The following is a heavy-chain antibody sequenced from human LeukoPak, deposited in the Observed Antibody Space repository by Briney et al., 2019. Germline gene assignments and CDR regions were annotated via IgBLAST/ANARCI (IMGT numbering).Heavy chain of an antibody. CDR3: ARAAYYDILTGPLDY. V-gene: IGHV1-69*13. CDR2: IIPIFGTA. Sequence: ASVKVSCKASGGAFSSYAISWVRQAPGQGLEWMGGIIPIFGTANYAQKFQGRVTITADESTSTAYMELSSLRSEDTAVYYRARAAYYDILTGPLDYWGQGTLVTVSS. D-gene: IGHD3-9*01. J-gene: IGHJ4*02. CDR1: GGAFSSYA.